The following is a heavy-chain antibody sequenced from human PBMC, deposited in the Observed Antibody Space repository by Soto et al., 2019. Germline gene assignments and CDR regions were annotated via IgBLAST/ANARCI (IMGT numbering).Heavy chain of an antibody. CDR3: ARAWGYYFDY. D-gene: IGHD3-16*01. Sequence: QVQLQESGPGLVKPSETLSLTCTVSGGSINSYYWSWIRQPPGKGLEWIGYIYYSGSTNYNPPLRSPVTLSVDTPKNQSSLKLRSVTAADTAVYYCARAWGYYFDYWGQGTMVTVSS. J-gene: IGHJ4*02. V-gene: IGHV4-59*12. CDR1: GGSINSYY. CDR2: IYYSGST.